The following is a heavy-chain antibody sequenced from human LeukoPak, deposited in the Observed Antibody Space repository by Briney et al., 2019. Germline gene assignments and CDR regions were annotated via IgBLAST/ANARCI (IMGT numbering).Heavy chain of an antibody. J-gene: IGHJ4*02. V-gene: IGHV3-53*01. D-gene: IGHD1-14*01. CDR3: ARGVEPLAANTLAY. Sequence: GGSLRLSCAASGFTVITNDMTWVRQAPGKGLEWVSVLYSDGNTKYAGSVQGRFTISRDNSKNTLYLEMDSLSPDDTAVYYCARGVEPLAANTLAYWGQGTLVTVSS. CDR2: LYSDGNT. CDR1: GFTVITND.